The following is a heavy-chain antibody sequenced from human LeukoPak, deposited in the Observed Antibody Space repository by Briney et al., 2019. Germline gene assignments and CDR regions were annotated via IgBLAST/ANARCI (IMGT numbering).Heavy chain of an antibody. D-gene: IGHD6-19*01. CDR2: IYYSGST. CDR3: ATLAVAGPFDY. V-gene: IGHV4-39*01. J-gene: IGHJ4*02. Sequence: SETLSLTCTVSGGSISSSSYYWGWIRQPPGKGLEWIGSIYYSGSTYYNPSLKSRVTISVDTSKNQFSLKLSSVTAAVTAVYYCATLAVAGPFDYWGQGTLVTVSS. CDR1: GGSISSSSYY.